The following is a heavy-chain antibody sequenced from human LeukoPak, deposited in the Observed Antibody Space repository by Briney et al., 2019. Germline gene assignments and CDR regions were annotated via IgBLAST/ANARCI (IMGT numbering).Heavy chain of an antibody. Sequence: PPGGSLRLSCGASGFTFSSYAMSWVRQAPGKGLEWVSAISGSGGSTFYADSVKGRFTISRDNSKNTLYLQMNSLGAEDTAVYYCAKDLWSGAFDYWGQGTLVTVSS. CDR3: AKDLWSGAFDY. CDR2: ISGSGGST. J-gene: IGHJ4*02. V-gene: IGHV3-23*01. CDR1: GFTFSSYA. D-gene: IGHD3-3*01.